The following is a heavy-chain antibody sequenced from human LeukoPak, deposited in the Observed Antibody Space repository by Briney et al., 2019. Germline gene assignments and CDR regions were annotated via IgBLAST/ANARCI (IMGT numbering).Heavy chain of an antibody. CDR1: GYSFTSSW. D-gene: IGHD7-27*01. V-gene: IGHV5-51*01. J-gene: IGHJ4*02. Sequence: GESLKISCKGSGYSFTSSWIGWVRQMPGKGLEWMGIIYPGDSATTYSPSFQGQVTISADKSISTAYLQWTSLKASDTAMYYCARHSRALTGVDYWGQGTLVTVSS. CDR2: IYPGDSAT. CDR3: ARHSRALTGVDY.